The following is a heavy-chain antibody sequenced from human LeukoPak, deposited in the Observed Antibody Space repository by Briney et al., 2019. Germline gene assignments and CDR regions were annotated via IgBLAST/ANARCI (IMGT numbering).Heavy chain of an antibody. CDR3: AKNQYQLLHTGPGMDV. Sequence: GASLRLSCAASGFTFSSYAMSWVRQAPGKGLEWVSGISGSGGSTYYADSAKGRFTISRDNSKNTLNLRMNSLRAEDTAIYYCAKNQYQLLHTGPGMDVWGQGTTVTVSS. CDR1: GFTFSSYA. V-gene: IGHV3-23*01. CDR2: ISGSGGST. J-gene: IGHJ6*02. D-gene: IGHD2-2*01.